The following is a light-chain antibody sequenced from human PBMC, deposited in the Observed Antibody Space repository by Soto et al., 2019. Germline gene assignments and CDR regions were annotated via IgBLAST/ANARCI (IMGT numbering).Light chain of an antibody. CDR3: QSYDSSLSGYV. CDR1: SPNIGTGYD. Sequence: QSALTQPPSVSGAPGQRVTISCTGSSPNIGTGYDAHWYQQVPGTAPKLLIYRNSNRPSGVPDRFSGSKSGTSASLAITGLQAEDEADYYCQSYDSSLSGYVFGTGTKVTVL. J-gene: IGLJ1*01. V-gene: IGLV1-40*01. CDR2: RNS.